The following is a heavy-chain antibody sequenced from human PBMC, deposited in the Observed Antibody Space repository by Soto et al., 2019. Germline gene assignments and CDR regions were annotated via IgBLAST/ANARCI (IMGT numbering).Heavy chain of an antibody. CDR3: TRGDY. CDR1: GDSMTTVGYY. V-gene: IGHV4-31*03. CDR2: ISYSGST. J-gene: IGHJ4*02. Sequence: QVQLQESGPELVKPSQTLSLTCTVSGDSMTTVGYYWTWIRQHPGQGLEWIGFISYSGSTYYSSSLKGRVAISADTSKNQFSLKLNSVTAADTAVYYCTRGDYWGQGTLVTVSS.